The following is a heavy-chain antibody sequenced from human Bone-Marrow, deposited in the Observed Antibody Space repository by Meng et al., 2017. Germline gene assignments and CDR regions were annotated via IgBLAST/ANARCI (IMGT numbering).Heavy chain of an antibody. Sequence: GESLKISCAASGFTFSSYWMHWVRQAPGKGLEWVSRINSDGSSTSDADSVKGRFTISRDNAKNTLYLQMNSLRAEDTAVYYCAREPVGEVAAAGTGNDAFDIWGQGTMVTVSS. D-gene: IGHD6-13*01. CDR1: GFTFSSYW. J-gene: IGHJ3*02. CDR3: AREPVGEVAAAGTGNDAFDI. CDR2: INSDGSST. V-gene: IGHV3-74*01.